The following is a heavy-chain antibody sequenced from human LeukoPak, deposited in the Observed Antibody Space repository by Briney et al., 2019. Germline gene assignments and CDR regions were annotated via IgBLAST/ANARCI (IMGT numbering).Heavy chain of an antibody. V-gene: IGHV4-4*02. CDR3: ASPSSTSEYYFDY. CDR2: IYYSGST. D-gene: IGHD2-2*01. J-gene: IGHJ4*02. Sequence: SGTLSLTCAVSGGSISSSNWWRWVRQPPGKGLEWIGYIYYSGSTNYNPSLKSRVTISVDTSNNQFSLKLTSVTAADTAVDYCASPSSTSEYYFDYWGQGTLVTVSS. CDR1: GGSISSSNW.